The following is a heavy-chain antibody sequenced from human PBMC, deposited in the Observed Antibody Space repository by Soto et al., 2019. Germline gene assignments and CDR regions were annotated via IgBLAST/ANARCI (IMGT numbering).Heavy chain of an antibody. D-gene: IGHD3-3*01. V-gene: IGHV3-72*01. Sequence: EVQLVESGGGLVQPGRSLRLSCAASGFTFSDHYMDWVRQAPGKGLEWVGRTKHKREKYTTEYAASVKGRFTISRDDSRNTLYLQLNSLKTEDTAVYYCVCVISGEVHWGQGTLVTVSS. J-gene: IGHJ1*01. CDR2: TKHKREKYTT. CDR3: VCVISGEVH. CDR1: GFTFSDHY.